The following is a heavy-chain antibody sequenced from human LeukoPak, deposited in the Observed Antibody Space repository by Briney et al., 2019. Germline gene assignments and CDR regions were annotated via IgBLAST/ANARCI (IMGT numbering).Heavy chain of an antibody. V-gene: IGHV3-23*01. CDR1: GFTFNSYA. J-gene: IGHJ4*02. CDR3: AKTTTGYSSDRYHGWPVDC. CDR2: TRGRGGGT. D-gene: IGHD6-19*01. Sequence: GGSLRLSCGASGFTFNSYAVSWVRQVPGKGLEWVSATRGRGGGTYYADSVKGRFTISRDNSKNPLYLQMDRLSTEDTAVYYCAKTTTGYSSDRYHGWPVDCWGQGTLVTVSS.